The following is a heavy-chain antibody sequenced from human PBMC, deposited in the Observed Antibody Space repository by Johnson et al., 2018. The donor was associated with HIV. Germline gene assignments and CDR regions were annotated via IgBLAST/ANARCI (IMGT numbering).Heavy chain of an antibody. CDR2: IRYDGSNK. Sequence: VQLVESGGGVVQPGGSLRLSCAASGFTFSSYGMHWVRQAPGKGLEWVAFIRYDGSNKYYADSVKGRFTISIDNSKNTLYLQMNSLRAEDTAVYYCARDILEYSSSVPDAFDIWGQGTMVTVSS. CDR3: ARDILEYSSSVPDAFDI. J-gene: IGHJ3*02. CDR1: GFTFSSYG. V-gene: IGHV3-30*02. D-gene: IGHD6-6*01.